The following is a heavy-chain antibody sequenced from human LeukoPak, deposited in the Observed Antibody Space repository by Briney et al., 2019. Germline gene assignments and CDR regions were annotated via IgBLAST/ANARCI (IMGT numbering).Heavy chain of an antibody. CDR1: GFTFSSYE. D-gene: IGHD3-10*02. V-gene: IGHV3-48*03. Sequence: GGSLRLSCAASGFTFSSYEMNWVRQAPGKGLEWVSYISSSGSTIYYADSVKGRFTISRDNAKNSLYLQMNRLRAEDTAVYYCAELGITMIGGVWGQGTTVTISS. CDR2: ISSSGSTI. CDR3: AELGITMIGGV. J-gene: IGHJ6*02.